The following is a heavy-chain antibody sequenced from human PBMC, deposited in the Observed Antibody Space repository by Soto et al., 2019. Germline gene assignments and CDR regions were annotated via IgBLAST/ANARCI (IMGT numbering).Heavy chain of an antibody. CDR3: TTERRYDILTGYYNSGY. V-gene: IGHV3-15*07. J-gene: IGHJ4*02. D-gene: IGHD3-9*01. CDR2: IKSKTDGGTT. Sequence: GGSLRLSCAASGFTFSNAWMNWVRQAPGKGLEWVGRIKSKTDGGTTDYAAPVKGRFTISRDDSKNTLYLQMNSLKTEDTAVYYCTTERRYDILTGYYNSGYWGQGTLVTVSS. CDR1: GFTFSNAW.